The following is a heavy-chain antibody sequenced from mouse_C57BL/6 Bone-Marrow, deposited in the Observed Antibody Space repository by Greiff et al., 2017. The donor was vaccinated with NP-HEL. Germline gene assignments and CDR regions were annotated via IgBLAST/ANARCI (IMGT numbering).Heavy chain of an antibody. Sequence: EVKVEESGGGLVQPGGSLSLSCAASGFTFTDYYMSWVRQPPGKALEWLGFIRNKANGYTTEYSASVKGRFTISRDNSQSILYLQMNALRAEDSATYYCARSPYGSSSYYAMDYWGQGTSVTVSS. D-gene: IGHD1-1*01. CDR3: ARSPYGSSSYYAMDY. J-gene: IGHJ4*01. V-gene: IGHV7-3*01. CDR2: IRNKANGYTT. CDR1: GFTFTDYY.